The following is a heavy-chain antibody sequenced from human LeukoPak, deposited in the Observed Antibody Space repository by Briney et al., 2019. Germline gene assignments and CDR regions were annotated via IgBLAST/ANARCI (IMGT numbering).Heavy chain of an antibody. CDR3: ARHTYYYDSSGYRR. CDR1: SGSISSNTYY. D-gene: IGHD3-22*01. CDR2: INHSGST. Sequence: SETLSLTCIVSSGSISSNTYYWSWIRQPPGKGLEWIGEINHSGSTNYNPSLKSRVTISVDTSKNQFSLKLGSVTAADTAVYYCARHTYYYDSSGYRRWGQGTLVTVSS. V-gene: IGHV4-39*01. J-gene: IGHJ4*02.